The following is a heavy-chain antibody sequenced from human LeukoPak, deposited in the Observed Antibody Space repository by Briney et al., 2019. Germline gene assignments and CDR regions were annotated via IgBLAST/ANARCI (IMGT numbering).Heavy chain of an antibody. CDR3: AAIGRKWIDD. J-gene: IGHJ4*02. V-gene: IGHV1-24*01. D-gene: IGHD5-12*01. CDR1: GYTLTELS. CDR2: FDPEDGER. Sequence: AAVSVSFTVSGYTLTELSMHWVRQAPGKGGGGMGGFDPEDGERMYAQKFQGRVTMTDDTSTDTAYMQLSSLRSEHTAVYYCAAIGRKWIDDWGQAPLVTASS.